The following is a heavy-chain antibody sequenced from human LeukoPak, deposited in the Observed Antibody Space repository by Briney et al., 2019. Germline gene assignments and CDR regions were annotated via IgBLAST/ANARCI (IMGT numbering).Heavy chain of an antibody. V-gene: IGHV3-33*01. CDR2: IWYDGTNK. J-gene: IGHJ4*02. CDR1: GFTFSNNG. Sequence: GRSLRLSCAASGFTFSNNGMHWVRQAPGKGLEWVAVIWYDGTNKYYADSVKGRFTISRDNSKSTLYLQMNSLRAEDTAVYYCATKRGGYFDYWGQGTLVTVSS. CDR3: ATKRGGYFDY.